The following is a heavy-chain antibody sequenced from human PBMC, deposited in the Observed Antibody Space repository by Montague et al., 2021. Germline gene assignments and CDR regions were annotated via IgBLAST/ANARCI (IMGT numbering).Heavy chain of an antibody. CDR3: ARAEDYYGSGSYLGFDY. D-gene: IGHD3-10*01. J-gene: IGHJ4*02. V-gene: IGHV4-31*03. Sequence: TLSLTCTVSGGSISSGGYYWSWIRQLPGKGLEWIGYIFYSGNTYYNPSLKSRVTILVDTSKNQFSLKLSSVTAADTAVYYCARAEDYYGSGSYLGFDYWGQGTLVTVSS. CDR1: GGSISSGGYY. CDR2: IFYSGNT.